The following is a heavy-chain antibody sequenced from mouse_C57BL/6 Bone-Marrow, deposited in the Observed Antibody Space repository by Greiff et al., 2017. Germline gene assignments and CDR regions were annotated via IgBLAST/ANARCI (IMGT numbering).Heavy chain of an antibody. V-gene: IGHV1-42*01. CDR2: INPSTGGT. Sequence: VQLKQSGPELVKPGASVRISCKASGYSFTGYYMNWVKQSPEKSLEWIGEINPSTGGTTYNQKFKAKATLTVDKSSSTAYMQLKSLTSEDSAVYYCARRRYGNYDGAMDYWGQGTSVTVSS. J-gene: IGHJ4*01. CDR1: GYSFTGYY. D-gene: IGHD2-10*02. CDR3: ARRRYGNYDGAMDY.